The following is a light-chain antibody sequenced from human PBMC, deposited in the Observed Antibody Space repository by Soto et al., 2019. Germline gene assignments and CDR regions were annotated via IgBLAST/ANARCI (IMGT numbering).Light chain of an antibody. V-gene: IGKV3D-20*02. Sequence: ETVLTQSPGTLSLSPGERASLSCRASSTVDSIYLAWYQQKPGQAPRLLIYGATNRATGIPDRFSGSGSGTDFTLTISSLEPEDFAVYYCQQRSNWLITFGQGTRLEIK. J-gene: IGKJ5*01. CDR2: GAT. CDR3: QQRSNWLIT. CDR1: STVDSIY.